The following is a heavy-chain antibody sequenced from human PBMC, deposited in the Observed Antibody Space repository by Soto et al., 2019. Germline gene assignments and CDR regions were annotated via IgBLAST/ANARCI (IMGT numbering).Heavy chain of an antibody. V-gene: IGHV4-39*01. CDR1: GGSISSGSYY. CDR3: ATLVFGVVIIPDYFDY. Sequence: SETLSLTCAVSGGSISSGSYYWGWIRQPPGKGLEWIGSIYYSGSTYYNPSLKSRVTISVDTSKNQFSLKLSSVTAADTAVYYCATLVFGVVIIPDYFDYWGQGTLVNVSS. CDR2: IYYSGST. J-gene: IGHJ4*02. D-gene: IGHD3-3*01.